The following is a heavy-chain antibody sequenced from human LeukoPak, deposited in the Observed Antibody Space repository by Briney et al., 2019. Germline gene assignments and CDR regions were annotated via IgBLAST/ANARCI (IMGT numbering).Heavy chain of an antibody. Sequence: GESLQISCRGSGYRFVSNWVGWVRQNPEKELEWMGIIYPGDSDTTYSPSFEGDVTISVDKSVSTAYLQWSSLKASDSAMYYCARPIGGCRYWCFVLWGGGTRVTVSS. J-gene: IGHJ2*01. V-gene: IGHV5-51*01. D-gene: IGHD6-19*01. CDR1: GYRFVSNW. CDR2: IYPGDSDT. CDR3: ARPIGGCRYWCFVL.